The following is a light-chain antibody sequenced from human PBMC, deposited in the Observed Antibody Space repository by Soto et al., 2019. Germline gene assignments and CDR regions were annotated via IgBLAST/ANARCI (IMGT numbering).Light chain of an antibody. V-gene: IGKV1-39*01. J-gene: IGKJ1*01. CDR2: AAS. Sequence: DIQMTQSPSSLFASVGDRVTITCRASQSISTYLNWYQQRPGKAPRLLIYAASSLQSGVPSRFSGSGSGTDFTLTISSLQPEDFATYYCQRSYRSISFGQGTKVEIK. CDR3: QRSYRSIS. CDR1: QSISTY.